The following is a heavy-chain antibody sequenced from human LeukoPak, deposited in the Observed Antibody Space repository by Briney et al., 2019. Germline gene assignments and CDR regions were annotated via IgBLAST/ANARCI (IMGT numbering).Heavy chain of an antibody. CDR2: IYPRDSDT. V-gene: IGHV5-51*01. D-gene: IGHD2-8*01. Sequence: GESLKISCKGSGYSFTNYWIGWVRQTPGKDLEWMGIIYPRDSDTRYSPSFRGQVTISADKSIGTAYLQWISLEASDTAMYYCGRGGCINGICYPEYFDYWGQGTPVTVSS. J-gene: IGHJ4*02. CDR3: GRGGCINGICYPEYFDY. CDR1: GYSFTNYW.